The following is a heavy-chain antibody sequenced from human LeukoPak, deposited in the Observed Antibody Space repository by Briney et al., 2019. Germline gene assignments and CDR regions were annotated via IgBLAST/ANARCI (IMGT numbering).Heavy chain of an antibody. Sequence: SETLSLTCAVYGGSFSGYYWSWIRQPPGKGLEWIGEINHSGSTNYNPSLESRVTISVDTSKNQFSLKLSSVTAADTAVYYCARELGYYDFWSGSDDAFDIWGQGTMVTVSS. J-gene: IGHJ3*02. CDR1: GGSFSGYY. CDR3: ARELGYYDFWSGSDDAFDI. D-gene: IGHD3-3*01. CDR2: INHSGST. V-gene: IGHV4-34*01.